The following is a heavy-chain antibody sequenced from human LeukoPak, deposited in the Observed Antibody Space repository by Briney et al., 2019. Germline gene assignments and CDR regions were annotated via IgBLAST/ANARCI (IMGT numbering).Heavy chain of an antibody. Sequence: SETLSLTCTVSGGSISSYYWSWIRQPAGKGLEWIGRIYTSGSTNYNPSLKSRVTMSVDTSKNQFSLKLSSVTAADTAVYYCARDESAYCGGDCYSFDYWGQGTLVTVSS. D-gene: IGHD2-21*02. CDR1: GGSISSYY. V-gene: IGHV4-4*07. J-gene: IGHJ4*02. CDR2: IYTSGST. CDR3: ARDESAYCGGDCYSFDY.